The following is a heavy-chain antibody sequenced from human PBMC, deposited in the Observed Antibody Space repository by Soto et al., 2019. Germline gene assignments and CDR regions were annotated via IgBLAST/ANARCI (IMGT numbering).Heavy chain of an antibody. D-gene: IGHD7-27*01. CDR3: ARTTGDRGLDY. V-gene: IGHV4-31*03. Sequence: QVQLQESGPGLVKPSQTLSLTCTVSGGSISSGGYYWSWIRQHPGKGLEWIGYIYFSGSTYYNPSLKSRVTISVDPSKNQFSLKLSSVTAADTAVYYCARTTGDRGLDYWGQGTLVTVSS. CDR1: GGSISSGGYY. CDR2: IYFSGST. J-gene: IGHJ4*02.